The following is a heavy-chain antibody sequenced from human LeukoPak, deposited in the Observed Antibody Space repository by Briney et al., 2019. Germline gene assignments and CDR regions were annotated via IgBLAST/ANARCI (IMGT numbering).Heavy chain of an antibody. V-gene: IGHV3-21*01. CDR1: GFTFSSYS. Sequence: GGSLRLFCAASGFTFSSYSMNWVRQAPGKGLEWVSSISSSSSYIYYADSVKGRFTISRDNAKNSLYLQMNSLRAEDTAVYYCARGNPGRFDYWGQGTLVTVSS. CDR2: ISSSSSYI. CDR3: ARGNPGRFDY. D-gene: IGHD1-14*01. J-gene: IGHJ4*02.